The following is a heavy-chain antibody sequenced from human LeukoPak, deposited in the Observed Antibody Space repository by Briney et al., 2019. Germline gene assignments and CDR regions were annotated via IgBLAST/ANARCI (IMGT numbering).Heavy chain of an antibody. J-gene: IGHJ4*02. CDR1: GFTFSSYA. Sequence: GGSLRLSCAASGFTFSSYAMSWVRQAPGKGLEWVSSISGSGGGTYYADSVKGRFTISRDNSKNTLYLQMNSLRAEDTAVYYCAKEGGYCSSTSCFLDYWGQGTLVTVSS. CDR3: AKEGGYCSSTSCFLDY. D-gene: IGHD2-2*01. V-gene: IGHV3-23*01. CDR2: ISGSGGGT.